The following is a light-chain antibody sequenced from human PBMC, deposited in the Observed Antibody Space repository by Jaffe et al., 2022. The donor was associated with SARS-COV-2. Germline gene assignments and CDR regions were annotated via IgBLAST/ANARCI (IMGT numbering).Light chain of an antibody. Sequence: DIQMTQSPSSLSASVGDRVTITCQASQDISNFLNWYQQKPGNAPKLLIYHASTLETGVPSRFSGSGSATHFTLTISSLQPEDFATYYCQQHNNLPPYTFGQGTKLDLK. J-gene: IGKJ2*01. CDR1: QDISNF. CDR3: QQHNNLPPYT. V-gene: IGKV1-33*01. CDR2: HAS.